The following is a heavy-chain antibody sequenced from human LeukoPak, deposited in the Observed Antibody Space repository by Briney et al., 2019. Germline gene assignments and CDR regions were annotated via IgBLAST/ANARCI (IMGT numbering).Heavy chain of an antibody. CDR2: ISWNSGSI. J-gene: IGHJ4*02. CDR3: AKLGYSGYDFLEYYFDY. V-gene: IGHV3-9*01. Sequence: GGSLRLSCAASGFTLDDYAMHRVRQAPGKGLEWVSGISWNSGSIGYADSVKGRFTISRDNAKNSLYLQMNSLRAEDTALYYCAKLGYSGYDFLEYYFDYWGQGTLVTVSS. D-gene: IGHD5-12*01. CDR1: GFTLDDYA.